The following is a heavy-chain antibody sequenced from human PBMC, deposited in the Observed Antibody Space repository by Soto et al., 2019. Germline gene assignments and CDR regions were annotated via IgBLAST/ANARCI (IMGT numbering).Heavy chain of an antibody. CDR3: ARRAGNRRGYPIDS. CDR2: IYYSGST. Sequence: SETLSLTCAGSGGSIRSDGSYWTWIRQLPGGGLEWIGYIYYSGSTSYNPSLESRASISVDSSENQFSLRLTSVTAADTAVYYCARRAGNRRGYPIDSWGQGTLVTVSS. J-gene: IGHJ4*02. V-gene: IGHV4-31*02. CDR1: GGSIRSDGSY. D-gene: IGHD5-18*01.